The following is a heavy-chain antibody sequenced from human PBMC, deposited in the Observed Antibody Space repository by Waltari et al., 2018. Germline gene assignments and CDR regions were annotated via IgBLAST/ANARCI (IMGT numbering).Heavy chain of an antibody. J-gene: IGHJ4*02. V-gene: IGHV4-61*02. Sequence: QVQLQESGPGLVKPSQTLSLTCSVPGGSISSGRYYWSWIRQPAGKGLEWIGRIYTSGYTEYNPSLKSRVTISVDASKNQFSLKLSSVTAADTAMYYCARAGDENYFDYWGQGTLVTASS. CDR3: ARAGDENYFDY. CDR2: IYTSGYT. CDR1: GGSISSGRYY. D-gene: IGHD1-26*01.